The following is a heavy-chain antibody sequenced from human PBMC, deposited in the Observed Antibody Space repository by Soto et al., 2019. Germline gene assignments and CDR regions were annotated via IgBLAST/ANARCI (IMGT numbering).Heavy chain of an antibody. J-gene: IGHJ5*02. Sequence: SETLSLTCTVSGGSISSYYWSWIRQPPGKGLEWIGYIYYSGSTNYNPSLKSRVTISVDTSKNQFSLKLSSVTAADTAVYYCARVFSPHIVATIKGDWFDPWGQGTLVTVSS. V-gene: IGHV4-59*01. CDR1: GGSISSYY. CDR3: ARVFSPHIVATIKGDWFDP. D-gene: IGHD5-12*01. CDR2: IYYSGST.